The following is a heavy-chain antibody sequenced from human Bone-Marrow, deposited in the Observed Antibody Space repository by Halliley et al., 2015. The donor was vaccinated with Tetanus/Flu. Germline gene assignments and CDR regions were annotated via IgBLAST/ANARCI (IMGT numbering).Heavy chain of an antibody. V-gene: IGHV4-59*01. D-gene: IGHD2-2*01. CDR2: FYYSGSS. J-gene: IGHJ4*02. Sequence: YFYYSGSSSYNPSLKSRVTISLGTSMNQFTLKLTSVTAADTAVYYCAKVGSSSTPLYDGSIDYWGQGTLVSVSS. CDR3: AKVGSSSTPLYDGSIDY.